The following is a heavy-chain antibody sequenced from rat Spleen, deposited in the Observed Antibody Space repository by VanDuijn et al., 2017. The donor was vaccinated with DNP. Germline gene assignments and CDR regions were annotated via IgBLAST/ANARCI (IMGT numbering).Heavy chain of an antibody. Sequence: EVQLKESGPGLVQPSQTLSLTCTVSGFSLTDYSVHWVRQPPGKGLEWMGVMWSGGSTAYNLALNSRLSINRETSKSQLFLKMNSLQTEETAIYYCTRDQGVTAVPTGNWFAYWGQGTLVTVSS. V-gene: IGHV2S63*01. CDR1: GFSLTDYS. J-gene: IGHJ3*01. CDR2: MWSGGST. CDR3: TRDQGVTAVPTGNWFAY. D-gene: IGHD3-3*01.